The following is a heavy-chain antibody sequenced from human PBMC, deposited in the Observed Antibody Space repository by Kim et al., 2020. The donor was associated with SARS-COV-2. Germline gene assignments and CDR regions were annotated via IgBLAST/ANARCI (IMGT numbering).Heavy chain of an antibody. D-gene: IGHD3-22*01. Sequence: GGSLRLSCAASGFTFSSYGMHWVRQAPGKGLEWVAVIWYDGSNKYYADSVKGRFTISRDNSKNTLYLQMNSLRAEDTAVYYCARGTYYYDSSGYYFTAFDIWGQGTMVTVSS. J-gene: IGHJ3*02. V-gene: IGHV3-33*01. CDR1: GFTFSSYG. CDR3: ARGTYYYDSSGYYFTAFDI. CDR2: IWYDGSNK.